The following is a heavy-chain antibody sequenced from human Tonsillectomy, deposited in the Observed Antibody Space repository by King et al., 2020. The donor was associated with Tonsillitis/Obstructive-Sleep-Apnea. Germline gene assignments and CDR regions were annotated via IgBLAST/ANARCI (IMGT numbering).Heavy chain of an antibody. CDR2: IWYDGSNK. Sequence: VQLVESGGGVVQPGRSLRLSCAASGFTFSSYGMHWVRQAPGKGLEWVAVIWYDGSNKYYADSVKGRFTISRDNSKNTLYLQMNSLRAEDTAVYYCAREEFEWLSFDVYYYYGMDVWGQGTTVTVSS. V-gene: IGHV3-33*01. CDR1: GFTFSSYG. CDR3: AREEFEWLSFDVYYYYGMDV. D-gene: IGHD3-9*01. J-gene: IGHJ6*02.